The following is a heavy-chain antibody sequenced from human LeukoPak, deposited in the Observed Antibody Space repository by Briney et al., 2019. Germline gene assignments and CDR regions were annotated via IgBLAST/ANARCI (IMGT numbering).Heavy chain of an antibody. Sequence: ASVKVSCKASGYTFTSYDINWVRQATGQGLEWMGWMNPNSGNTGYAQKFQGRVTITRNTSISTAYMELSSLRSEDTAVYYCARGHRIAGGVIQYYFDYWGQGTWSPSPQ. CDR1: GYTFTSYD. D-gene: IGHD3-16*01. CDR2: MNPNSGNT. V-gene: IGHV1-8*03. J-gene: IGHJ4*02. CDR3: ARGHRIAGGVIQYYFDY.